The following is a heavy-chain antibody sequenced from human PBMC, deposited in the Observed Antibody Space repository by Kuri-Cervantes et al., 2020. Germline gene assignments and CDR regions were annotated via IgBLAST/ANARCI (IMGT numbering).Heavy chain of an antibody. CDR1: GGSFSGYY. Sequence: SETLSLTCAVYGGSFSGYYWSWIRQPPGKGLEWIGEINHSGSTNYNPSLKSRVTISVDTSKNQFSLKLSSVTAADTAVYCCARGYYYYYDSSGFDYWGQGTLVTVSS. J-gene: IGHJ4*02. CDR2: INHSGST. V-gene: IGHV4-34*01. CDR3: ARGYYYYYDSSGFDY. D-gene: IGHD3-22*01.